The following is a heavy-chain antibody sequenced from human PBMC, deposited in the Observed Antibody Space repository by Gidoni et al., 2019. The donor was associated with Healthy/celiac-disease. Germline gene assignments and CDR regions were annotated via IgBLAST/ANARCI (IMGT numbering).Heavy chain of an antibody. V-gene: IGHV3-23*01. CDR3: AKAPHNYDFWSGYFDY. J-gene: IGHJ4*02. D-gene: IGHD3-3*01. CDR1: GFTFSSSA. Sequence: EVQLLESGGGLVQPGGSLRLSCAASGFTFSSSAMSWVRQAPGKGLEWVSAISGSGGSTYYADSVKGRFTISRDNSKNTLYLQMNSLRAEDTAVYYCAKAPHNYDFWSGYFDYWGQGTLVTVSS. CDR2: ISGSGGST.